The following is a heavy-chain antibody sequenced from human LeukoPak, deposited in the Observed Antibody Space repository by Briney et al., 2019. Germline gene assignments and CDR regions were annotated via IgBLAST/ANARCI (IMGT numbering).Heavy chain of an antibody. CDR3: ARVRSSMGLDI. D-gene: IGHD5-24*01. CDR2: INHSGST. V-gene: IGHV4-34*01. J-gene: IGHJ3*02. Sequence: PSETLSLTCTVSGGSISSYYWSWIRQPPGKGLEWIGEINHSGSTNYNPSLKSRVTISVDTSKNQFSLKLSSVTAADTAVYYCARVRSSMGLDIWGQGTMVTVSS. CDR1: GGSISSYY.